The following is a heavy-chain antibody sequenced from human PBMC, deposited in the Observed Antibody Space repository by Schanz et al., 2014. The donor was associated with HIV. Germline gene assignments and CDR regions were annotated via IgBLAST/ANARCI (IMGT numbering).Heavy chain of an antibody. Sequence: QVWLVQSGAEVKKPGASVRVSCKASGYNFGNLDINWVRQATGQGLEWLGWMNPGSGNTGYACKXXXXXPMTRDTSVRTAYMEMRSLRSDDTAVYYCARGGYYRGVGDYYVTTFDYWGRGTKVTVSS. CDR2: MNPGSGNT. V-gene: IGHV1-8*02. J-gene: IGHJ3*01. D-gene: IGHD2-21*01. CDR3: ARGGYYRGVGDYYVTTFDY. CDR1: GYNFGNLD.